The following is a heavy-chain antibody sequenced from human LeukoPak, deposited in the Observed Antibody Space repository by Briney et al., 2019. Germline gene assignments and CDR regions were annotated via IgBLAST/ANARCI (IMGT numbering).Heavy chain of an antibody. CDR3: AREMEGDYGSGTFFDL. V-gene: IGHV3-11*01. CDR2: ISDSGSTI. Sequence: GGSLRLTCAASEFVFSDYYMSWIRQAPGKGLEWVSYISDSGSTIYYADSVKGRFTISRDNVKNSLYLQMNGLRAEDTAVYYCAREMEGDYGSGTFFDLWGQGNMVTVSS. D-gene: IGHD3-10*01. J-gene: IGHJ4*02. CDR1: EFVFSDYY.